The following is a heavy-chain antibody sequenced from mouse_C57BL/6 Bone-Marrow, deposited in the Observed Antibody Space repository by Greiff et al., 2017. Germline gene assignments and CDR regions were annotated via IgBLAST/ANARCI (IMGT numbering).Heavy chain of an antibody. CDR3: ARNNYDSYWYFDV. CDR1: GYTFTSYR. D-gene: IGHD2-4*01. CDR2: IDPSDSYT. Sequence: QVQLQQPGAELVMPGASVKLSCKASGYTFTSYRMHWVKQRPGQGLEWIGEIDPSDSYTNYNQKFKGKSTLTVDKSSSTAYMHLSSLTSEDYAIYYCARNNYDSYWYFDVWGTGTTVTVSS. V-gene: IGHV1-69*01. J-gene: IGHJ1*03.